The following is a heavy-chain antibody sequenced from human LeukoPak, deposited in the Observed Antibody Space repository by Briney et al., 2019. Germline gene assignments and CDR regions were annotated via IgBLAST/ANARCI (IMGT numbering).Heavy chain of an antibody. Sequence: KISCKGSGYTFTSYAISWVRQAPGQGLEWMGGIIPIFGTANYAQKFQGRVTITADKSTSTAYMELSGLRSEDTAVYYCARGSLTSYGSGSYYKNWGQGTLVTVSS. D-gene: IGHD3-10*01. CDR2: IIPIFGTA. CDR1: GYTFTSYA. CDR3: ARGSLTSYGSGSYYKN. J-gene: IGHJ4*02. V-gene: IGHV1-69*06.